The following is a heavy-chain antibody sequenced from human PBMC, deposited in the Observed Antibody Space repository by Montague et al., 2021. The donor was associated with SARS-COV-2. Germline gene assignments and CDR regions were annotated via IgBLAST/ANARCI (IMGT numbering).Heavy chain of an antibody. D-gene: IGHD3-10*01. CDR2: LFSSGTT. CDR1: GASISSGSYY. J-gene: IGHJ5*02. CDR3: ARQNSASGGVSWYDP. Sequence: SETLSLTCSVSGASISSGSYYWAWIRQTPGKGLEWIVSLFSSGTTSYNPSFRRRVTVSEDTSKNQVSLTVNSVSAADTAVYFCARQNSASGGVSWYDPWGPGTRVFVSS. V-gene: IGHV4-39*01.